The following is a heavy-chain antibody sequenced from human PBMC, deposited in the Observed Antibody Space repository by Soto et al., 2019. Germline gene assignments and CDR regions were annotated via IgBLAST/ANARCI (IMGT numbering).Heavy chain of an antibody. Sequence: QAGGSLRLSCKASGFTFRSYAMSWVRHTPGKGLEWVSSISGSGDKTYYADSVKGRFTFSRDNSKNTLFLQMNNLRVEDTAVYYCAKEWTPRRAFDHWGQGALLTVSS. D-gene: IGHD5-12*01. CDR3: AKEWTPRRAFDH. CDR1: GFTFRSYA. J-gene: IGHJ4*02. V-gene: IGHV3-23*01. CDR2: ISGSGDKT.